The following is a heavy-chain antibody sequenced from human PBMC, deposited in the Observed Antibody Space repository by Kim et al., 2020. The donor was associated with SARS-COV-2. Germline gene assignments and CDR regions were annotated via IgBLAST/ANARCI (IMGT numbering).Heavy chain of an antibody. J-gene: IGHJ4*02. D-gene: IGHD6-13*01. CDR3: ARPSAGYFDY. CDR2: ST. V-gene: IGHV4-4*02. Sequence: STNYNPSLKSRVTISVDKSKNQFSLKLSSVTAADTAVYYCARPSAGYFDYWGQGTLVTVSS.